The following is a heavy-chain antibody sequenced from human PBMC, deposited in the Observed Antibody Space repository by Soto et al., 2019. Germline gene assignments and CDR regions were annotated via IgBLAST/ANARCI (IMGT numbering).Heavy chain of an antibody. Sequence: QVQLVQSGAEVKKPGASVKVSCKTSGYTFTSYAISWVRQAPGQGLEWRGRISVNDGNTNYAQKLQGIDTMTTDTSTNTAYMEVRSLRSDHTAVYYCARNDLYYDILTPDYWGQGTLVTVSS. CDR2: ISVNDGNT. CDR3: ARNDLYYDILTPDY. V-gene: IGHV1-18*01. D-gene: IGHD3-9*01. CDR1: GYTFTSYA. J-gene: IGHJ4*02.